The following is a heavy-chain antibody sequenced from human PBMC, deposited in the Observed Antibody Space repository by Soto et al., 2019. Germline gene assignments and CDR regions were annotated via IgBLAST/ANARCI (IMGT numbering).Heavy chain of an antibody. CDR1: GFTFSSYS. CDR3: ARHPERIAQIGWFDP. CDR2: ISSSSSTI. D-gene: IGHD6-13*01. V-gene: IGHV3-48*01. J-gene: IGHJ5*02. Sequence: EVQLVESGGGLVQPGGSLRLSCAASGFTFSSYSMNWVRQAPGKGLEWVSYISSSSSTIYYADSVKGRFTISRDNAKNSLYLQMNSLRXEDTAVYYCARHPERIAQIGWFDPWGQGTLVTVSS.